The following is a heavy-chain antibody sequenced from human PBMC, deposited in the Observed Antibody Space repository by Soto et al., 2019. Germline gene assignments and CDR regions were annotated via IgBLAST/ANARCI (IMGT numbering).Heavy chain of an antibody. Sequence: PSETLSLTCTVSGGSISSYYWSWIRQPPGKGLEWIGYIYYSGSTNYNPSLKSRVTISVDTSKNQFSLKLSSLTAADTAVYYCARGFGMDYFQHWGQGTLVTVS. CDR2: IYYSGST. CDR3: ARGFGMDYFQH. J-gene: IGHJ1*01. CDR1: GGSISSYY. D-gene: IGHD3-10*01. V-gene: IGHV4-59*01.